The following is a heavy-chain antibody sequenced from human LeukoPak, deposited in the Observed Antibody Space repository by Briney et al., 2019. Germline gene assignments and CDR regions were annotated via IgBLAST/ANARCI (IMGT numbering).Heavy chain of an antibody. Sequence: GGSLRLSCSASGLGRSFKETWMSWVRRAPGKGLEWIGRIKGKPDGGAIDYIAPVRGRFSISRDDSKNLVFLQMDSLKIEDTVVYYCTTDPRYWGQGTMVTVSS. CDR1: GLGRSFKETW. V-gene: IGHV3-15*01. CDR2: IKGKPDGGAI. CDR3: TTDPRY. J-gene: IGHJ4*02.